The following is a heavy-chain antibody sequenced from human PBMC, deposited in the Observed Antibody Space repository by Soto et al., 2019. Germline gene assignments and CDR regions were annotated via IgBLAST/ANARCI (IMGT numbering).Heavy chain of an antibody. J-gene: IGHJ4*02. D-gene: IGHD3-22*01. V-gene: IGHV3-66*01. CDR2: IYSGGST. CDR3: ARDIVVTSGLYFDY. Sequence: GGSLRLSCAASGFTVSSNCMSWVRQAPGKGLEWVSVIYSGGSTYYADSVKGRFTISRDNSKNTLYLQMNSLRAEDTAVYYCARDIVVTSGLYFDYWGQGTLVTVSS. CDR1: GFTVSSNC.